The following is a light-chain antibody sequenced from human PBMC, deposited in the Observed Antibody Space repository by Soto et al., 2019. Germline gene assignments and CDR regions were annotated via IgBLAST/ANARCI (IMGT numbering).Light chain of an antibody. J-gene: IGKJ2*01. CDR1: QSIGTW. CDR3: QQYNIYPYT. CDR2: KAS. V-gene: IGKV1-5*03. Sequence: DIQMTQSPSTLSASVGDRVTITCRASQSIGTWLAWYQQKPGKAPKVLIHKASSLESGVPSRFSGSGSGTEFTLTISSLQPDDCATYYCQQYNIYPYTFGQGTKVEIK.